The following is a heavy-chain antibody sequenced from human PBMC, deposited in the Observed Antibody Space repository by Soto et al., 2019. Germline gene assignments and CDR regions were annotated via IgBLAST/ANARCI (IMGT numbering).Heavy chain of an antibody. D-gene: IGHD3-3*01. J-gene: IGHJ6*02. Sequence: GASVKVSCKASGFTFTSSAVQWVRQARGQRLEWIGWIVVGSGNTNYAQKFQERVTITRDMSTSTAYMELSSLRSEDTAVYYCAAVAGYYDFWSGYYSTQDYYYYAMDVWGQGTTVTVP. CDR2: IVVGSGNT. CDR3: AAVAGYYDFWSGYYSTQDYYYYAMDV. CDR1: GFTFTSSA. V-gene: IGHV1-58*01.